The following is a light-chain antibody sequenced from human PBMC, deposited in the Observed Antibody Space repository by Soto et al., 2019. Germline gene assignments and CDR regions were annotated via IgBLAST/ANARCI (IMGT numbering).Light chain of an antibody. Sequence: EVALKTAPGTLPLSPWERATLSCRASQSVSNNYFAWSQQKPGQAPRLLLFGSSDRATGIPDRFSGSGSGTAFTLTVSRLEPEDCAVYYCQQYGRSPPYTFCQGTKRGIK. CDR3: QQYGRSPPYT. CDR2: GSS. J-gene: IGKJ2*01. V-gene: IGKV3-20*01. CDR1: QSVSNNY.